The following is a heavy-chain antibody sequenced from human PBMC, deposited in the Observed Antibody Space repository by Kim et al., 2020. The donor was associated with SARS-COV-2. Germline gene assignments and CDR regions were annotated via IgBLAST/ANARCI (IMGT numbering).Heavy chain of an antibody. J-gene: IGHJ4*02. D-gene: IGHD3-3*02. CDR3: ANIFARAGDC. V-gene: IGHV4-39*01. CDR2: ST. Sequence: STYYNPSLKSRVTISVDTSKNQFSLKLSSVTAADTAVYYCANIFARAGDCWGQGTLVTVSS.